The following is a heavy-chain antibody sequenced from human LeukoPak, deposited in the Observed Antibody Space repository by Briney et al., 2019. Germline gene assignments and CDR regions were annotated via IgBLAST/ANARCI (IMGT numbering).Heavy chain of an antibody. J-gene: IGHJ4*02. Sequence: GGSLRLSCAASGFTFDDYAMHWVRQAPGKGLEWVSGISWNSGSIGYADSVKGRFTISRDNAKNSLYLQMNSLRAEDTALYYCAKGSAITMVRGVDYWGQGTLVTVSS. CDR2: ISWNSGSI. CDR3: AKGSAITMVRGVDY. D-gene: IGHD3-10*01. V-gene: IGHV3-9*01. CDR1: GFTFDDYA.